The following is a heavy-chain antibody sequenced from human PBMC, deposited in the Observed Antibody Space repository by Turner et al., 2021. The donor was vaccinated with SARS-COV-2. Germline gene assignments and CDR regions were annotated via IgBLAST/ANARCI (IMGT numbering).Heavy chain of an antibody. D-gene: IGHD6-19*01. V-gene: IGHV3-9*01. CDR3: AKEGEIAVAGNAFDI. J-gene: IGHJ3*02. Sequence: EVQLVESGGGLVQPGRSLRLSCAASGFTFDDYGMHWVRQAPGKGLDWVSGISWNSGSIGYADSVKGRFTISRDNAKNSLYLQMNSLRAEDTALYYCAKEGEIAVAGNAFDIWGQGTMVTVSS. CDR1: GFTFDDYG. CDR2: ISWNSGSI.